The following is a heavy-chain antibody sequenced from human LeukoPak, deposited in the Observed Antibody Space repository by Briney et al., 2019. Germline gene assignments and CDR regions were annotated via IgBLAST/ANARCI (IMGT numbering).Heavy chain of an antibody. CDR3: ARDQGGYSGYDIYYYYGMDV. J-gene: IGHJ6*02. CDR1: GFAFGSEA. D-gene: IGHD5-12*01. V-gene: IGHV3-21*01. CDR2: ISSSSSYI. Sequence: PGGSLRLSCAVSGFAFGSEAMSWVRQAPGKGLEWVSSISSSSSYIYYADSVKGRFTISRDNAKNSLYLQMNSLRAEDTAVYYCARDQGGYSGYDIYYYYGMDVWGQGTTVTVSS.